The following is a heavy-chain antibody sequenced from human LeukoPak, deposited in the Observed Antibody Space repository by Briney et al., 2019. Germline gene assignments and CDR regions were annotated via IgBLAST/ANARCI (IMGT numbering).Heavy chain of an antibody. CDR2: ISYSGNT. CDR1: GGSISSYY. J-gene: IGHJ4*02. Sequence: PSETLSLTCTVSGGSISSYYWIWVRQTPPKGLEWIGYISYSGNTNYNPSLKSRVTISLDTSKNQFSLNLTSVTAADTAVYYCARLGGSHSPHGYWGQGTLVTVSS. V-gene: IGHV4-59*08. D-gene: IGHD1-26*01. CDR3: ARLGGSHSPHGY.